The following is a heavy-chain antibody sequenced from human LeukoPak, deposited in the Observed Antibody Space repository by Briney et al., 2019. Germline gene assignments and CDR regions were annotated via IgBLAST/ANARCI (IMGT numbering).Heavy chain of an antibody. Sequence: SGGSLRLSCAASGFPFSNYDMQCVPQAPGKGLECVAVISYDGINKYYGDSVKGQFTISRDHSKNTLYLQMTSRRPEDTAVYYCAESEGDAWSDAFDLWGQGTMVIVSS. CDR1: GFPFSNYD. CDR3: AESEGDAWSDAFDL. CDR2: ISYDGINK. D-gene: IGHD2-2*01. J-gene: IGHJ3*01. V-gene: IGHV3-30*18.